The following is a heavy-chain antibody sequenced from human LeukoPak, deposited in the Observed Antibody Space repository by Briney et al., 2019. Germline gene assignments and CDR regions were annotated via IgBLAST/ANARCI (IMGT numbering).Heavy chain of an antibody. CDR3: ARGGRVAAAGEIKFDY. CDR1: GFTFSSYS. Sequence: GGSLRLSCAASGFTFSSYSMNWVRQAPGKGLEWVSSISSSSSSYIYYADSVKGRFTISRDNAKNSLYLQMNSLRAEDTAVYYCARGGRVAAAGEIKFDYWGQGTLVTVSS. CDR2: ISSSSSSYI. D-gene: IGHD6-13*01. V-gene: IGHV3-21*04. J-gene: IGHJ4*02.